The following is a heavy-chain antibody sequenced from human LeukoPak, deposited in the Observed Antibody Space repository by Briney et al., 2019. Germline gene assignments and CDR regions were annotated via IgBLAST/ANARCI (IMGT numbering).Heavy chain of an antibody. V-gene: IGHV3-64D*06. CDR3: VKDWGVVVITMGLAY. CDR2: ISSNGGST. Sequence: PGGSLRLSCSASGFTFSSYAMHWVRQAPGKGLEYVSAISSNGGSTYYADSVKGRFTISRDNSKNTLYLQMSSLRAEDTAVYYCVKDWGVVVITMGLAYWGQGTLVTVSS. D-gene: IGHD3-22*01. J-gene: IGHJ4*02. CDR1: GFTFSSYA.